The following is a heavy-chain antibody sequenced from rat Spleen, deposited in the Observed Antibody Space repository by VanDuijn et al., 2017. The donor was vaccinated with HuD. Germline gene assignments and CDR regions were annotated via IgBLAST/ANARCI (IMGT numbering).Heavy chain of an antibody. CDR2: ISTGGGNT. CDR1: GFTFSDYD. V-gene: IGHV5S13*01. Sequence: EVQLVESGGGLVQPGRSMKLSCAASGFTFSDYDMAWVRQAPTKGLEWIASISTGGGNTYYRDSVKGRFTISRDNAKNTQYLQMDSLRSEDTATYYCAREAGIPFHYFDYWGQGVMVTVSS. CDR3: AREAGIPFHYFDY. J-gene: IGHJ2*01. D-gene: IGHD1-4*01.